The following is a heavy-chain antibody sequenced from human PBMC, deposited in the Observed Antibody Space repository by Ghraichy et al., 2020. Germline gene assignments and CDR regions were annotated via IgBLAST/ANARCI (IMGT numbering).Heavy chain of an antibody. J-gene: IGHJ6*02. CDR3: ARVNSDLNGLDV. D-gene: IGHD2-21*01. CDR2: MSYSGSA. CDR1: GGSISGYY. Sequence: SETLSLTCTVSGGSISGYYWTWIRQPPGKGLEWIGYMSYSGSANYNPSLESRLTMSLDTSKNHFFLKLTFVTAADTALYYCARVNSDLNGLDVWGQGTTVIVSS. V-gene: IGHV4-59*01.